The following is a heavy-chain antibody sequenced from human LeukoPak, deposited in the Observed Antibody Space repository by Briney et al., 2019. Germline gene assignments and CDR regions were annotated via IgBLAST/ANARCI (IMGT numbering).Heavy chain of an antibody. V-gene: IGHV4-59*08. CDR3: ARIITGTVALDY. Sequence: ETLFLTCTVSGGSISGYYWSWIRQPLGKGLEWIGYIFYVGSTIYNPSLKSRVTISVDTSKSQFSLQLSSVTAADTAVYYCARIITGTVALDYWGQGTLVTVSS. CDR2: IFYVGST. CDR1: GGSISGYY. J-gene: IGHJ4*02. D-gene: IGHD1-14*01.